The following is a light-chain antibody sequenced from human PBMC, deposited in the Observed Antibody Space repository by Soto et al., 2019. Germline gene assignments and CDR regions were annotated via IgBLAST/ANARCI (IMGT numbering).Light chain of an antibody. Sequence: EIVMTQSPATLSLSPGERAALSCRASQSINSELAWYQQKPGQTPRLLIYGASTRATGVPARFTGSESGSDCTLTISGLQSEDFAVYYCQQGHNWPLTFGQGTRLEI. CDR2: GAS. CDR3: QQGHNWPLT. CDR1: QSINSE. V-gene: IGKV3-15*01. J-gene: IGKJ2*01.